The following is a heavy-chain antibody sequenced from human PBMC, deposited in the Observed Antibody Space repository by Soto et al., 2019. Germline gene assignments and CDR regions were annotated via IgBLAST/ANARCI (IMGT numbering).Heavy chain of an antibody. CDR3: AKYITMVRGVIIEAFDI. J-gene: IGHJ3*02. Sequence: GGSLRLSCAASGFTFSSYAMSWVRQATGKGLEWVSAISGSGGSTYYADSVKGRFTISRDNSKNTLYLQMNSLRAEDTAVYYCAKYITMVRGVIIEAFDIWGQGTMVTVSS. D-gene: IGHD3-10*01. CDR2: ISGSGGST. CDR1: GFTFSSYA. V-gene: IGHV3-23*01.